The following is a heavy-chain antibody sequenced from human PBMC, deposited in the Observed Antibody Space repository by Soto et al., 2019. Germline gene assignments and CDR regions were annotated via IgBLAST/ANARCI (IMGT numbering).Heavy chain of an antibody. J-gene: IGHJ4*02. Sequence: PSETLSLTCTVSGSSISSYYWSWIRQPPGKGLEWIGYIYYSGSTNYNPSLKSRVTISVDTSKNQFSLKLSSVTAADTAVYYCARDGGYGDYFDYWGQGTLVTVSS. V-gene: IGHV4-59*01. CDR1: GSSISSYY. D-gene: IGHD4-17*01. CDR2: IYYSGST. CDR3: ARDGGYGDYFDY.